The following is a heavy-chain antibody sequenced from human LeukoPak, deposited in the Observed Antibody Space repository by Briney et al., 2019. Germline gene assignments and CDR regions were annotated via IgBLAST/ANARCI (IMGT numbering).Heavy chain of an antibody. CDR3: ARGMGSSSSDY. CDR2: ISAYNGHT. J-gene: IGHJ4*02. D-gene: IGHD6-6*01. CDR1: GYTFTSYA. Sequence: ASVKVSCKASGYTFTSYAINWVRPAPGQGLEGMGWISAYNGHTNYAQNLQGRVTMTTVTSTSTAYMELRSLRSDDTAVYYCARGMGSSSSDYWGQGSLVTVSS. V-gene: IGHV1-18*01.